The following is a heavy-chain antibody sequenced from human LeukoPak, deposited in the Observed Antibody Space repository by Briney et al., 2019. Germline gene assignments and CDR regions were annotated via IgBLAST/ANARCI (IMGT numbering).Heavy chain of an antibody. CDR1: GFTFSSYA. CDR3: ARNVSGQYFDI. Sequence: GGSLRLSRAASGFTFSSYAMNWVRQAPGKGLECISAISGSGDSTHYADSVKGRFTISRDNSKNTLYLQMNSLRAEDTAVYYCARNVSGQYFDIWGRGTLVTVSS. V-gene: IGHV3-23*01. CDR2: ISGSGDST. D-gene: IGHD2/OR15-2a*01. J-gene: IGHJ2*01.